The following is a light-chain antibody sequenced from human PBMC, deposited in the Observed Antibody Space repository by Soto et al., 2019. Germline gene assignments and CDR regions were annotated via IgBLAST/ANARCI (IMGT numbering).Light chain of an antibody. CDR1: SSDVGGYNY. CDR3: CSYTSTITHDYV. Sequence: QSALTQPASVSGSPGQSITISCTGTSSDVGGYNYVSWYQQHPGNAPKLMIYDVSNRPSGVSNRFSGSKSGNTASLTISGLQAEDEADYYCCSYTSTITHDYVFGTGTKVTVL. CDR2: DVS. J-gene: IGLJ1*01. V-gene: IGLV2-14*01.